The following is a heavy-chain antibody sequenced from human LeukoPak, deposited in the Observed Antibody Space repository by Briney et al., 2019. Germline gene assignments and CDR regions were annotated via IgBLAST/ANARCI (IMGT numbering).Heavy chain of an antibody. CDR2: IYYSGST. CDR3: ARDLLNEGNHLDY. CDR1: GGSISSGDYY. V-gene: IGHV4-30-4*01. Sequence: SQTLSLTCTVSGGSISSGDYYWSWIRQPPGKGLEWIGYIYYSGSTYYNPSLKSRVTISVDTSKNQFSLKLSSVTAADTAVYYCARDLLNEGNHLDYWGQGTLVTVSS. J-gene: IGHJ4*02. D-gene: IGHD4-23*01.